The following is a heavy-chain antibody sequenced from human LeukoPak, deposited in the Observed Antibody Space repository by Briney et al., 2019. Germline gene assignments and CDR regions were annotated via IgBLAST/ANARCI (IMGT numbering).Heavy chain of an antibody. V-gene: IGHV1-69*01. D-gene: IGHD6-13*01. J-gene: IGHJ4*02. CDR2: IIPIFGTT. CDR3: ARDTIGSRWPYYFDY. CDR1: GGTFSSYA. Sequence: ASVKVSCEASGGTFSSYAISWVRQAPGQGLEWMGGIIPIFGTTNYAQKFQGRVTITADESTSTAYMELSSLRSEDTAVYYCARDTIGSRWPYYFDYWGQGTLVTVSS.